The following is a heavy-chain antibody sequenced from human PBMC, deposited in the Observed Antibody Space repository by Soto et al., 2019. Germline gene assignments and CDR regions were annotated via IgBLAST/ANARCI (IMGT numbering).Heavy chain of an antibody. J-gene: IGHJ4*02. CDR2: IIPIFGTA. CDR1: GGTFSSYA. D-gene: IGHD3-9*01. Sequence: SVKVSCKASGGTFSSYAISWVRQAPGQGLEWMGGIIPIFGTANYAQKFQGRVTITADESTSTAYMELSSLRSEDTAVYYCARGTYYDILTGYYFDYWGQGTLVTVSS. V-gene: IGHV1-69*13. CDR3: ARGTYYDILTGYYFDY.